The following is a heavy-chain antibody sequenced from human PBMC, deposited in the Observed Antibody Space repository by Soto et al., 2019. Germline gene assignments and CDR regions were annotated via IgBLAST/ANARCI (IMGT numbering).Heavy chain of an antibody. V-gene: IGHV4-34*01. J-gene: IGHJ5*02. Sequence: SETLSLTCAVYGGSFSGDYWSWIRQPPGKGLEWIGEINHSGSTNYNPSLKSRVTISVDTSKNQFSLKLSSVTAADTAVYYCARDGAQLERPFDPWGQGTLVTVSS. CDR1: GGSFSGDY. D-gene: IGHD1-1*01. CDR2: INHSGST. CDR3: ARDGAQLERPFDP.